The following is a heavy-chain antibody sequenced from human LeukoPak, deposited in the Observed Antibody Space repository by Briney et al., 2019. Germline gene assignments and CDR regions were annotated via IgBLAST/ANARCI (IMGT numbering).Heavy chain of an antibody. D-gene: IGHD5/OR15-5a*01. CDR2: MSYDGSNK. V-gene: IGHV3-30-3*01. CDR3: ARDRSRYYGMDV. J-gene: IGHJ6*02. Sequence: GRSLRLSCAASAFTFSSYAMHWVRQAPGKGLEWVAVMSYDGSNKYYADSVKGRFTISRDNSKNTLYLQMNSLRAEDTAVYYCARDRSRYYGMDVWGQGTTVTVSS. CDR1: AFTFSSYA.